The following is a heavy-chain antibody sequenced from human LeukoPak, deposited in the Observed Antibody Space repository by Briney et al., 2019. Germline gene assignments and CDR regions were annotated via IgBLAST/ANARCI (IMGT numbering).Heavy chain of an antibody. J-gene: IGHJ4*02. D-gene: IGHD4-17*01. CDR3: ARFSRDYGDYYPFDY. V-gene: IGHV4-34*01. Sequence: SETLSLTCAVYGGPFCGYYWSWIRQPPGKVLEWIGDINHIGSTNYNTSLNSRVTISVDTSKNQFSRKLNSVTATHTAVYYCARFSRDYGDYYPFDYWGQGTLVTVSS. CDR2: INHIGST. CDR1: GGPFCGYY.